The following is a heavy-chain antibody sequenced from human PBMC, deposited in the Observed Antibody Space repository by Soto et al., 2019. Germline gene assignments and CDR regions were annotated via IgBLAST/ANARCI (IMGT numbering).Heavy chain of an antibody. CDR3: ARDSPWENYYYYGMDV. D-gene: IGHD1-26*01. CDR1: GYTFTSYG. V-gene: IGHV1-18*04. J-gene: IGHJ6*02. CDR2: ISAYNGNT. Sequence: ASVKVSCKASGYTFTSYGISWVRQAPGQGLEWMGWISAYNGNTNYAQKLQGRVTMTTDTSTSTAYMELRSLRSDDTDVYYCARDSPWENYYYYGMDVWGQGTTVTVSS.